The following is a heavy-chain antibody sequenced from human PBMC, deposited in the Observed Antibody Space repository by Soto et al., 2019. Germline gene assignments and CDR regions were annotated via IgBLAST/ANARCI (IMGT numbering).Heavy chain of an antibody. Sequence: QVQLVQSGAEMKKPGASVKISCKASGYTFKRFGVNWVRQAPGRGLEWMGWISPYNGDTKYAEKFQGRVTMTSDTPTATAYMELTSLRSDDTAVYYCAVRYCFVDVCLTPGVFDTDVWDQGTTVIVSS. CDR3: AVRYCFVDVCLTPGVFDTDV. V-gene: IGHV1-18*01. CDR1: GYTFKRFG. J-gene: IGHJ6*02. CDR2: ISPYNGDT. D-gene: IGHD2-15*01.